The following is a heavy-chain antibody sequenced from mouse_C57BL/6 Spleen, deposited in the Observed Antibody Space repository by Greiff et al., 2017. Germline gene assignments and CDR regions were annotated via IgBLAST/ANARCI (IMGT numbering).Heavy chain of an antibody. J-gene: IGHJ1*03. CDR1: GYTFTEYT. Sequence: QVQLQQSGAELVKPGASVKLSCKASGYTFTEYTIHWVKQRSGQGLEWIGWFYPGSGSIKYNEKFKDKATLTADKSSSTVYMELSRLTSEDSAVYFCARHEGGANWYVHWYFDVWGTGTTVTVSS. CDR2: FYPGSGSI. V-gene: IGHV1-62-2*01. D-gene: IGHD4-1*01. CDR3: ARHEGGANWYVHWYFDV.